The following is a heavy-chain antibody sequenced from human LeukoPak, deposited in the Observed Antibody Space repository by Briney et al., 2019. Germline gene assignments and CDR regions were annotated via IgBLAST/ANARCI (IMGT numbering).Heavy chain of an antibody. CDR3: ASTFIAVAGHYFDY. Sequence: ASVKVSCKASGYTFTSYGISWVRQAPGQGLEWMGWISAYNGNTNYAQKLQGRVTMTTDTSTSTAYMELRSLRSDDTAVYYCASTFIAVAGHYFDYWGQGTLVTVSS. D-gene: IGHD6-19*01. CDR2: ISAYNGNT. V-gene: IGHV1-18*01. J-gene: IGHJ4*02. CDR1: GYTFTSYG.